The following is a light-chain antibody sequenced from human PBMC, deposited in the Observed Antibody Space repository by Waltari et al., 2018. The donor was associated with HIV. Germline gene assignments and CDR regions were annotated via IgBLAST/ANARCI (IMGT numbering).Light chain of an antibody. CDR2: GAS. V-gene: IGKV3-20*01. Sequence: EIVLTPSPGTLYLSQGERATLTCRAGQSGSVPYLSWYRQRPVQTPRRRICGASSRATGIPDMFSGSGCGTDFTLTISRLESGDSAIYYCQQYGTSPFTFGPGTRV. CDR3: QQYGTSPFT. CDR1: QSGSVPY. J-gene: IGKJ3*01.